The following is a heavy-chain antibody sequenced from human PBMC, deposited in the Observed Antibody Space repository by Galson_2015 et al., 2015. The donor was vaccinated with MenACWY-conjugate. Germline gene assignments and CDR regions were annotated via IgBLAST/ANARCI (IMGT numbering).Heavy chain of an antibody. CDR2: INPSTGHT. J-gene: IGHJ4*02. V-gene: IGHV1-46*01. CDR1: GYTFTTYY. Sequence: SVKVSCKASGYTFTTYYMHWVRQAPGQGLEWMGVINPSTGHTTYAQKFQGRVTLTRDTSTNTVYMEVSSLRSEDTALYYCVRQAVAASYYFDYWGQGSLVTVSS. D-gene: IGHD6-19*01. CDR3: VRQAVAASYYFDY.